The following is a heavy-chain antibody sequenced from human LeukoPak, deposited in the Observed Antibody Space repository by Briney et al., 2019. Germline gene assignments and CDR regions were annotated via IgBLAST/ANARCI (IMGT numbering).Heavy chain of an antibody. CDR1: GFTFSSYS. CDR3: ARDPHYDFWSGIFDY. V-gene: IGHV3-48*01. Sequence: GGSLRLSCAASGFTFSSYSMNWVRQAPGKGLEWVSYISSSSSTIYYADSVKGRFTISRDNAKNSLYLQMNSLRAEDTAVYYCARDPHYDFWSGIFDYWGQGTLVTVSS. CDR2: ISSSSSTI. D-gene: IGHD3-3*01. J-gene: IGHJ4*02.